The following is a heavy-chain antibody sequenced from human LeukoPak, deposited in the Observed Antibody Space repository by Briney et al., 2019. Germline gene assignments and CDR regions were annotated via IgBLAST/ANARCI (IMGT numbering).Heavy chain of an antibody. CDR3: ARGYKTHQTFYNYQFFDY. V-gene: IGHV4-34*01. Sequence: KTSETLSLTCAVYGGSFSGYYWNWIRQSPLKGLEWIGEIDHFGNTNYNPSLKSRVTILGDTSKNQFSLRLNSVTAADTAVYYCARGYKTHQTFYNYQFFDYWGQGTHVTVSS. D-gene: IGHD1-1*01. CDR1: GGSFSGYY. J-gene: IGHJ4*02. CDR2: IDHFGNT.